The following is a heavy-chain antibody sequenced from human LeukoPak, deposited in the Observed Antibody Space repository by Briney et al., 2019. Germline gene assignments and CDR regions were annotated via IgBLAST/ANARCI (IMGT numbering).Heavy chain of an antibody. CDR1: GFTFSSYA. CDR2: ISGSGGST. J-gene: IGHJ4*02. CDR3: AKGPYSGSPSSFDY. Sequence: GGSLRLSCAASGFTFSSYAMGWARQAPGKGLEWVSAISGSGGSTYYADSVKGRFTISRDNSKNTLYLQMNSLRAEDTAVYYCAKGPYSGSPSSFDYWGQGTLVTVSS. V-gene: IGHV3-23*01. D-gene: IGHD1-26*01.